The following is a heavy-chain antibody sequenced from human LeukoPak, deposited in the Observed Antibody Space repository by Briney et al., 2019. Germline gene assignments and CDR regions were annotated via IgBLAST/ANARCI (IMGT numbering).Heavy chain of an antibody. CDR1: GFTVTGYY. J-gene: IGHJ4*02. V-gene: IGHV1-2*02. CDR3: TRGGPEGSGYSYGSHDY. Sequence: EASVRVSCKASGFTVTGYYMHWVRQAPGQGLEWMGWSNPNSGATNYAQKFQGRVTMTRDTSISTVYMELSRLRSDDTAVYYCTRGGPEGSGYSYGSHDYWGQGTLVTVSS. D-gene: IGHD5-18*01. CDR2: SNPNSGAT.